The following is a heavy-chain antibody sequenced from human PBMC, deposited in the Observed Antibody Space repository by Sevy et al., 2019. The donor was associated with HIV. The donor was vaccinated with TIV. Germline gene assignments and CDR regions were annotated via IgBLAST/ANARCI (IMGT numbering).Heavy chain of an antibody. V-gene: IGHV3-66*01. D-gene: IGHD3-22*01. Sequence: GGSLRLSCAASEFSVTDNYMSWVRQAPGKGLEWVSTIYSGGSTFYADSVKGRFTISRDNSKNTLYLHMNSLRAEETAVYYCARDRYYDASGYYYYYYGLDVWGQGTTVTVSS. J-gene: IGHJ6*02. CDR3: ARDRYYDASGYYYYYYGLDV. CDR2: IYSGGST. CDR1: EFSVTDNY.